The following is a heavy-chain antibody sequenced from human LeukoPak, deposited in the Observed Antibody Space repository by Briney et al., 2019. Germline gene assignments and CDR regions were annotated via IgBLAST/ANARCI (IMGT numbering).Heavy chain of an antibody. CDR1: GGSISSYY. CDR3: AGVPLAVADYYFDY. Sequence: SETLSLTCTVSGGSISSYYWSWIRQPPGKGLEWIGYIYYSGSTNYNPSLKSRVTISVDTSKNQFSLKLSSVTAADTAVYYCAGVPLAVADYYFDYWGQGTLVTVSS. D-gene: IGHD6-19*01. V-gene: IGHV4-59*01. CDR2: IYYSGST. J-gene: IGHJ4*02.